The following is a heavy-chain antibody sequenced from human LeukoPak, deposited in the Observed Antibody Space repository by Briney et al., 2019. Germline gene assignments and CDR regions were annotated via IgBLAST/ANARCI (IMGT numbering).Heavy chain of an antibody. CDR3: AKDSPPTYYYDSSGYPPVEY. D-gene: IGHD3-22*01. V-gene: IGHV3-23*01. J-gene: IGHJ4*02. CDR1: GFIFSSYG. Sequence: GSLRLSCAASGFIFSSYGMSWVRQAPGKGLEWVSVISGSGGSTYYADSVKGRFTISRDNSKSTLYLQMNSLRAEDTAVYYCAKDSPPTYYYDSSGYPPVEYWGQGTLVTVSS. CDR2: ISGSGGST.